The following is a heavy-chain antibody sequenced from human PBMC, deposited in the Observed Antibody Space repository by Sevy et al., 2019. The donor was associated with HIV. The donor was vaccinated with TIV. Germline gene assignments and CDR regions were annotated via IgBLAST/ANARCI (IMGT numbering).Heavy chain of an antibody. V-gene: IGHV4-30-2*01. CDR2: FFHRGTT. Sequence: SETLSLTCTVSGASVSGGGYSWVWIRQPPGKGLEWIGYFFHRGTTHYNPSLKNRVTISVDDSKNLFSLKLNSVTAADKAVYYCARAAGGSLYYALDSWGLGTLVTVSS. J-gene: IGHJ4*02. CDR1: GASVSGGGYS. CDR3: ARAAGGSLYYALDS. D-gene: IGHD3-22*01.